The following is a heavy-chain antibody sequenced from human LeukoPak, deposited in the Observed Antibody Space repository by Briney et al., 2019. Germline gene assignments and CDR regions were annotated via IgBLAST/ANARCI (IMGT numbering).Heavy chain of an antibody. Sequence: SETLSLTCTVSGGSISSSSYYWGWIRQPPGKGLEWIGYIYYSGSTNYNPSLKSRVTISVDTSKNQFSLKLSSVTAADTAVYYCARQNSSWYYYYYGMDVWGQGTTVTVSS. D-gene: IGHD6-13*01. CDR3: ARQNSSWYYYYYGMDV. CDR2: IYYSGST. V-gene: IGHV4-61*05. CDR1: GGSISSSSYY. J-gene: IGHJ6*02.